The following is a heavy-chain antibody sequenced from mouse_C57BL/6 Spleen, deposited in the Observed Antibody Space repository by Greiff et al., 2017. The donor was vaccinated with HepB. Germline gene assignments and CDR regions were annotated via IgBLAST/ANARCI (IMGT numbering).Heavy chain of an antibody. CDR1: GYTFTSYW. D-gene: IGHD3-2*02. J-gene: IGHJ2*01. CDR3: ARWVPDSSGHTYYFDY. Sequence: VQLQQPGAELVKPGASVKLSCKASGYTFTSYWMQWVKQRPGQGLEWIGEIDPSDSYTNYNQKFKGKATLTVDTSSSTAYMQLSSLKSEDSAVYYCARWVPDSSGHTYYFDYWGQGTTLTVSS. CDR2: IDPSDSYT. V-gene: IGHV1-50*01.